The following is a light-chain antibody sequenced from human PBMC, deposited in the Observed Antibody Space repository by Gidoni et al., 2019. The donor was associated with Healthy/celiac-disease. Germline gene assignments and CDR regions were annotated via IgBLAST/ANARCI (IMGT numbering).Light chain of an antibody. J-gene: IGKJ1*01. CDR1: QSISSY. Sequence: DIQMTQSPSSLSASVGDRVTITCRASQSISSYLNWYQQKPGKAPKLLIYAASSLQSGVPSRFRGSGSGTDFTLTISRRQPEDFATYYCQQSYSTPRFGQGTKVEIK. V-gene: IGKV1-39*01. CDR2: AAS. CDR3: QQSYSTPR.